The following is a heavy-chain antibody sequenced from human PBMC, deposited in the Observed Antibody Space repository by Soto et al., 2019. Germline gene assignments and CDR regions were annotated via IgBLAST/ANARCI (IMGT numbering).Heavy chain of an antibody. CDR3: AREGGYYYDSSCYYSLGAFDI. CDR2: ISYDGSNK. J-gene: IGHJ3*02. D-gene: IGHD3-22*01. CDR1: GFTFSSYA. Sequence: GGSLRLSCAASGFTFSSYAMHWVRQAPGKGLEWVAVISYDGSNKYYADSVKGRFTISRDNSKNTLYLQMNSLRAEDTAVYYCAREGGYYYDSSCYYSLGAFDIWGQGTMVTVSS. V-gene: IGHV3-30-3*01.